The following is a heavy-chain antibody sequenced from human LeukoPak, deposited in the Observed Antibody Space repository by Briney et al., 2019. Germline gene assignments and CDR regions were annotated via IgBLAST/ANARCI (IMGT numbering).Heavy chain of an antibody. J-gene: IGHJ4*02. CDR3: AKGPRFGELYFDY. V-gene: IGHV3-23*01. CDR2: ISGSGGST. D-gene: IGHD3-10*01. CDR1: GFTFSSYA. Sequence: GGSLRLSCAASGFTFSSYAMSWVRQAPGKGLKWVSAISGSGGSTYYADSVKGRFTISRDNSKNTLYLQMNSLRAEDTAVYYCAKGPRFGELYFDYWGQGTLVTVSS.